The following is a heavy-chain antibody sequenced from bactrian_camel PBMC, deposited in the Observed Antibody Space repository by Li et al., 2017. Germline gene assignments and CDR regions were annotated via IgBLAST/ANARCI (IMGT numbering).Heavy chain of an antibody. CDR3: AAERLCSRGLPNRLLDQGEYLH. J-gene: IGHJ4*01. CDR2: IRPGGIRK. Sequence: HVQLVESGGGLVQPGGSLTLSCEASGFTGGRHCMAWFRQTTTDEREGVAAIRPGGIRKYYADGVLGRFTISKDSAKNTLYLRMNSLKPEDTAMYYCAAERLCSRGLPNRLLDQGEYLHWGQGTQVTVS. V-gene: IGHV3S1*01. CDR1: GFTGGRHC. D-gene: IGHD4*01.